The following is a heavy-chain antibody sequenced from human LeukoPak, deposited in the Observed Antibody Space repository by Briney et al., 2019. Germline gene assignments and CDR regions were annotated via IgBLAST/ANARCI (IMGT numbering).Heavy chain of an antibody. Sequence: GGSLRLSCAASGFIFSNYAMHWVRQAPGKGLEYVSTVSSNGYSTYYANSVKGRFTISRDNSKNTLYLHMGSLRAEDLAVYYCARGRYYDTSGYPSFDYWGQGVLVTVSS. J-gene: IGHJ4*02. CDR3: ARGRYYDTSGYPSFDY. D-gene: IGHD3-22*01. CDR2: VSSNGYST. V-gene: IGHV3-64*01. CDR1: GFIFSNYA.